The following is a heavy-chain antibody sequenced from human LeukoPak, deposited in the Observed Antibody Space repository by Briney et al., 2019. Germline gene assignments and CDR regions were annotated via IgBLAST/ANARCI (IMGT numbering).Heavy chain of an antibody. CDR1: GGSISSNY. J-gene: IGHJ4*02. Sequence: SESLSLTCTVSGGSISSNYWSWIRQPAGKGLEWIGRIYTSGNTKYNPSLKSLVTMSVDTSKNQFSLRLSSVTAADTAVYYCARENDSSGWYNDYWGQGTLVTVSS. V-gene: IGHV4-4*07. CDR2: IYTSGNT. D-gene: IGHD6-19*01. CDR3: ARENDSSGWYNDY.